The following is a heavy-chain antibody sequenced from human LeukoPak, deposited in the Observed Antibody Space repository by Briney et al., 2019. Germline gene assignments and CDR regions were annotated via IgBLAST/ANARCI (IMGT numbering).Heavy chain of an antibody. CDR2: IYYSGSS. V-gene: IGHV4-61*01. CDR1: GDSISSTNYY. Sequence: SETLSLTCTVSGDSISSTNYYWSWIRQPPGKGLEWIGYIYYSGSSNYNPSLKSRVTMSVDTSKNQFSLKLNSVTAADTAVYYCARDQFYYGSGSYFGFDPWGQGTLVTVSS. CDR3: ARDQFYYGSGSYFGFDP. D-gene: IGHD3-10*01. J-gene: IGHJ5*02.